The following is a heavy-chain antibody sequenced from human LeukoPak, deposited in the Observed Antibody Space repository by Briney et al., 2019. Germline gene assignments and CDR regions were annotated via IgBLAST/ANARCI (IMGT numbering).Heavy chain of an antibody. D-gene: IGHD3-10*01. CDR3: ARDSGTTGEVKFDP. CDR2: INHSGST. V-gene: IGHV4-34*01. CDR1: GFTFSTYE. J-gene: IGHJ5*02. Sequence: GSLRLSCAASGFTFSTYEINWIRQPPGKGLEWIGEINHSGSTNYNPSLKSRVTISVDTSKNQFSLKLSSVTAADTAVYYCARDSGTTGEVKFDPWGQGTLVTVSS.